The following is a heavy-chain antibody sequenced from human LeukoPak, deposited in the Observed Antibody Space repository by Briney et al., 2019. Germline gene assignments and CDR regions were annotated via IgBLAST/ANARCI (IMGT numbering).Heavy chain of an antibody. D-gene: IGHD3-22*01. Sequence: GGSLRLSCAASGFIFSNAWMSWVRQAPGKGLEWVGRIKSKTDGGTTDYAAPVKGRFTISRDDSKNTLYLQMNSLKTEDTAVYYCATDRSGNYYDSNGHNIWGQGTMVTVSS. CDR3: ATDRSGNYYDSNGHNI. V-gene: IGHV3-15*01. CDR2: IKSKTDGGTT. J-gene: IGHJ3*02. CDR1: GFIFSNAW.